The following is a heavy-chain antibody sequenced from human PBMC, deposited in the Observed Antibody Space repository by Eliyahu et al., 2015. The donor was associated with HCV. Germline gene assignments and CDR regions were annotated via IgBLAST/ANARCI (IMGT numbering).Heavy chain of an antibody. CDR3: ARAGEYVRGSYRYRVFDP. CDR2: IEGDGSSA. D-gene: IGHD3-16*02. Sequence: EVQLVESGGGLVQPGGSLRLSCAASGFSFSTYWMHWVRQVPGKGLFWVSRIEGDGSSAGYADSVKGRFTISRDNAKNTLYLQMSSLRAEDTAVYYCARAGEYVRGSYRYRVFDPWGRGTLVTVSS. V-gene: IGHV3-74*01. CDR1: GFSFSTYW. J-gene: IGHJ5*02.